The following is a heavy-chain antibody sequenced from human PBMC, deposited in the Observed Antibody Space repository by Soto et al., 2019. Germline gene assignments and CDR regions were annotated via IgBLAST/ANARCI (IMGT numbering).Heavy chain of an antibody. Sequence: QVQLVESGGGLVKPGGSLRLSCAASGLTFSDCYMNWIRQAPGKGLEWVSYISSSGSSINYAGSVKGRFTISRDNAKTSLYLKMKSLRAGDKASYYCARGRFGEGGDAMDVWGRVATVTVSS. CDR3: ARGRFGEGGDAMDV. D-gene: IGHD3-10*01. J-gene: IGHJ6*02. CDR2: ISSSGSSI. V-gene: IGHV3-11*01. CDR1: GLTFSDCY.